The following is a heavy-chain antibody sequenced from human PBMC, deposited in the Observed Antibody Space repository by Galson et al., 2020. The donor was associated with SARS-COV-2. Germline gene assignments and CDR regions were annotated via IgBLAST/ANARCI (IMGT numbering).Heavy chain of an antibody. J-gene: IGHJ6*02. CDR2: IYSGGST. CDR3: ARKGGILDGMDV. V-gene: IGHV3-53*04. D-gene: IGHD1-26*01. CDR1: GFTVSSNY. Sequence: GESLKISCAASGFTVSSNYMSWVRQAPGKGLEWVSVIYSGGSTYYADSVKGRFTISRHNSKNTLYLQMNSLRAEDTAVYYCARKGGILDGMDVWGQGTTVTVSS.